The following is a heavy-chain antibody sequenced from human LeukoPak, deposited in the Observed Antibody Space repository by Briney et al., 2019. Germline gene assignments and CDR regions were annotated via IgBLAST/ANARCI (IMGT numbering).Heavy chain of an antibody. V-gene: IGHV3-23*01. J-gene: IGHJ4*02. CDR1: GFTFSSYA. CDR2: ISGSGGST. D-gene: IGHD3-22*01. CDR3: AKTPVDSSGYYDY. Sequence: GGSLRLSCAASGFTFSSYAINWVRQAPGKGLEWVSAISGSGGSTYYADSVKGRFTISRDNSKNTLYLQMNSQRAEDTAVYYCAKTPVDSSGYYDYWGQGTLVTVSS.